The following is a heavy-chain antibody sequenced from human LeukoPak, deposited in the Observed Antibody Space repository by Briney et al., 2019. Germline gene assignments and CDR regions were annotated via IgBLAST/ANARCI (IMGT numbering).Heavy chain of an antibody. J-gene: IGHJ2*01. CDR3: ARVGRDSPPPYWYFDL. V-gene: IGHV1-69*01. CDR1: GGTFSSYA. CDR2: IIPIFGTA. Sequence: SVKVSCKASGGTFSSYAISWVRQAPGQGLEWMGGIIPIFGTANYAQKFQGRVTITADESTSTAYMELSSLRSEDTAVYYCARVGRDSPPPYWYFDLWGRGTLVTVSS. D-gene: IGHD2-21*02.